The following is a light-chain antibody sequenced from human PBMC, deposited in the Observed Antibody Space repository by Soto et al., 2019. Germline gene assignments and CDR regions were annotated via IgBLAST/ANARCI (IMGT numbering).Light chain of an antibody. CDR3: QHYNSYAEA. J-gene: IGKJ1*01. V-gene: IGKV1-5*03. CDR1: QTISSL. CDR2: KAS. Sequence: DIQMTQSPSTLSGAVGDRVTITCRASQTISSLLAWYQQKPGKAPKLLIYKASTLKSGVPSRFSGSGSGTEFTLTIRSLQPDDFATYYCQHYNSYAEAFGQGTKVELK.